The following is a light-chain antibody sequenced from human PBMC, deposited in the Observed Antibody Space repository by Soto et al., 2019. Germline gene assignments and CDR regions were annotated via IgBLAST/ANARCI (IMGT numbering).Light chain of an antibody. J-gene: IGKJ4*01. Sequence: DIPMTQSPSSLSASVGDRVTITCRASESISTYLNWYQHKPGKPPKVLIFGASRMQSGVPSRFIASGSGTDFSLTISSLQPEDFATYSCQQSYRNPLTFGGGTKVEIK. CDR1: ESISTY. CDR3: QQSYRNPLT. CDR2: GAS. V-gene: IGKV1-39*01.